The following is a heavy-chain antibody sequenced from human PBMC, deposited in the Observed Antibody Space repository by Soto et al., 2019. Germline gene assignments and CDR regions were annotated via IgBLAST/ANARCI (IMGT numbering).Heavy chain of an antibody. CDR1: GVSVSSSSYY. CDR2: IYDSGST. D-gene: IGHD1-26*01. CDR3: PSLRVGATDDS. V-gene: IGHV4-39*01. J-gene: IGHJ4*02. Sequence: SETLSLTCTACGVSVSSSSYYWGWIRKPPGKGLEWIGGIYDSGSTNYNPSLKSRVTISVDTSKDQFSLKLSSVTAADTAVYFCPSLRVGATDDSWGPGTMITASA.